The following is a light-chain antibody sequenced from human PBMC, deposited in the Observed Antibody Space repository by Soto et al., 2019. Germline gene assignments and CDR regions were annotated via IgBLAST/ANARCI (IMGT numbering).Light chain of an antibody. CDR2: GAS. CDR1: QSISSS. CDR3: QQYGSSSIT. V-gene: IGKV3-20*01. Sequence: EVVMTHSPATLSVSPCDTAALSGRASQSISSSLAWYQQKPGQAPRLLIYGASSRATGIPDRFSGSGSGTDFTLTISRLEPEDFAVYYCQQYGSSSITFGQGTRLEIK. J-gene: IGKJ5*01.